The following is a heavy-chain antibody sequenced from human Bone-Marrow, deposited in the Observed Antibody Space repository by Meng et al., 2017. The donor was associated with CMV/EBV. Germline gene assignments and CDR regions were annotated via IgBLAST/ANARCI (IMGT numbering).Heavy chain of an antibody. D-gene: IGHD3-3*01. CDR2: ISAYNGDT. CDR1: GYTFNSYG. Sequence: ASVKVSCKASGYTFNSYGITWVRQAPGQGLEWMGWISAYNGDTNYAQKLQGRVTMTVDTPTTTVYMELRSLRSDDTAVYYCARDKYDFWSTLYYYGMDVWGQGTTVTAP. J-gene: IGHJ6*02. V-gene: IGHV1-18*01. CDR3: ARDKYDFWSTLYYYGMDV.